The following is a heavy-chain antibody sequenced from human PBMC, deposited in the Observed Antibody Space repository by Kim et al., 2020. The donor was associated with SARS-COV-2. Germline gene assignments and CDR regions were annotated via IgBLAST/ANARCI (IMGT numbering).Heavy chain of an antibody. V-gene: IGHV3-23*01. D-gene: IGHD2-15*01. Sequence: GGSLRLSCAASGFTFSSYAMNWVRQAPGKGLEWVSYISGSAGSTFYVDSVKGRFTISRDNSRNTLYLQMDSLRAEDTAVYYCAKMDRIDGRSCFGMSVWGQGTTGTVSS. CDR1: GFTFSSYA. J-gene: IGHJ6*02. CDR3: AKMDRIDGRSCFGMSV. CDR2: ISGSAGST.